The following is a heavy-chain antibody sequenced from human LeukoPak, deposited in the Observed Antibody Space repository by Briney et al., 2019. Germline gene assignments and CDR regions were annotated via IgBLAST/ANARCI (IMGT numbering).Heavy chain of an antibody. J-gene: IGHJ4*02. Sequence: GGSLRLSCAASGLTFSSHWMHWVRQAPGKGLEWVSAIRDSGSSTHYADSVKGRFTTSRDNSKNTLFLQMNSLRAEDTAIHYCAKYGPQDSGSSHFDYWGQGALVTVSS. CDR1: GLTFSSHW. CDR3: AKYGPQDSGSSHFDY. D-gene: IGHD1-26*01. V-gene: IGHV3-23*01. CDR2: IRDSGSST.